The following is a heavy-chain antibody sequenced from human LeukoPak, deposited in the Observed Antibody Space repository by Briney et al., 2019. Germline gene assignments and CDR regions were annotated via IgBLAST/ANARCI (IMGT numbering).Heavy chain of an antibody. Sequence: GGSLRLSCAASGFTFSSYAMSWVRQAPGKGLEWVSAISGSGYYSYYADSVKGRFTVSRDNSKTTLYLQMNSLRADDTAVYYCAKGGPTGSNYFDFWGQGTLVTVSS. CDR2: ISGSGYYS. V-gene: IGHV3-23*01. CDR3: AKGGPTGSNYFDF. CDR1: GFTFSSYA. J-gene: IGHJ4*02. D-gene: IGHD1-26*01.